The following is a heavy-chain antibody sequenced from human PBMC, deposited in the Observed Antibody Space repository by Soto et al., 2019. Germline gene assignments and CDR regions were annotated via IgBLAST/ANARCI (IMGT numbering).Heavy chain of an antibody. CDR1: GGSISSYY. CDR2: IYYSGST. Sequence: SETLSLTCTVSGGSISSYYWSWIRQPPGKGLEWIGYIYYSGSTNYNPSLKSRVTISVDTSKNQFSLKLSSVTAADTAVYYCASSPTVTTNPNYYYYGMDVWGQGTTVTVSS. J-gene: IGHJ6*02. V-gene: IGHV4-59*01. CDR3: ASSPTVTTNPNYYYYGMDV. D-gene: IGHD4-17*01.